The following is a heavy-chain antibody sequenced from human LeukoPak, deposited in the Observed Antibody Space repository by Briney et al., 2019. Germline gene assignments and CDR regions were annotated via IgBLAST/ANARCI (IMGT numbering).Heavy chain of an antibody. J-gene: IGHJ6*03. V-gene: IGHV3-48*04. D-gene: IGHD4-11*01. CDR3: ARDRHYPAPSTVTTDYYRYMDV. CDR1: GFTFSGFG. CDR2: ISPTSGAI. Sequence: GGSLRLSCAESGFTFSGFGMNWVRQAPGKGLKWVSYISPTSGAIYYSGSVKGRFTVSRDNAKNSLYLQMNSLRVEDTAVYYCARDRHYPAPSTVTTDYYRYMDVWGKGTTVTVSS.